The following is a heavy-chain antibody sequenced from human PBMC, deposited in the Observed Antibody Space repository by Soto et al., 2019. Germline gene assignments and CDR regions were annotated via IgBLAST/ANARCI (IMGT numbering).Heavy chain of an antibody. CDR2: ISRSSTGI. V-gene: IGHV3-48*01. J-gene: IGHJ6*02. CDR3: ARAVTWGLDV. CDR1: GFTFSLYS. D-gene: IGHD3-10*01. Sequence: EVHLVESGGGLVQPGGSLRLSCAASGFTFSLYSMSWVRQAPGKGLEWVSYISRSSTGIHYADSVKGRFTIPRADAANSRHLQMNSLRGGDTAVYYCARAVTWGLDVWGQGTTVSISS.